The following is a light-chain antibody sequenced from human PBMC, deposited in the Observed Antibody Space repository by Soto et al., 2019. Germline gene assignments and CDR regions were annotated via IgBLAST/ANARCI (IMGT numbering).Light chain of an antibody. V-gene: IGLV1-51*01. CDR2: DNS. CDR3: GTWDSRLSAWV. J-gene: IGLJ3*02. Sequence: QSVLTQPPSVSAAPGQKVTISCSGGSSNIGNNYVAWYQQLPGAAPQLLIYDNSERPSGIPDRFSGSQSGTSATLGISGLQTGDEADYYCGTWDSRLSAWVFGGGTKLTVL. CDR1: SSNIGNNY.